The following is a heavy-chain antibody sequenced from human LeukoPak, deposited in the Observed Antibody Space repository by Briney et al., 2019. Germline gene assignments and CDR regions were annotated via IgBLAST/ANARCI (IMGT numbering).Heavy chain of an antibody. CDR3: ARHRGTRDPYDYYGMDV. Sequence: SETLSLTCTVSGGSISSSSYYWGWIRQPPGKGLEWIGTIYYSGSTYYSPSLDRRLSISVDPSMNQLSLKLTSVTATDTAVYFCARHRGTRDPYDYYGMDVWGQGTTVTVSS. CDR1: GGSISSSSYY. J-gene: IGHJ6*02. V-gene: IGHV4-39*01. D-gene: IGHD1-14*01. CDR2: IYYSGST.